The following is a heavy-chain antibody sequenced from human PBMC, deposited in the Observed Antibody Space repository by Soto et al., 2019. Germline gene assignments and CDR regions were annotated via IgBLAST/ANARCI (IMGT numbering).Heavy chain of an antibody. CDR1: GFTFSSYA. D-gene: IGHD4-17*01. Sequence: GGSLRLSCAASGFTFSSYAMSWVRQAPGKGLEWVSAISGSGGSTYYADSVKGRFTISRDNSKNTLYLQMNSLRAEDTAVYYCAKVSPDYGDYEGALDYWGQGTLVTVSS. CDR3: AKVSPDYGDYEGALDY. J-gene: IGHJ4*02. V-gene: IGHV3-23*01. CDR2: ISGSGGST.